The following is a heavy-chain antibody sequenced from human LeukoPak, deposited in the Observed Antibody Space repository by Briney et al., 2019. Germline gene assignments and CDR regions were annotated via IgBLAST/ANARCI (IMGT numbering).Heavy chain of an antibody. V-gene: IGHV4-30-4*08. D-gene: IGHD3-3*01. CDR1: GFTFSDYY. J-gene: IGHJ3*02. CDR3: ARDRTRYYDDAFDI. CDR2: IYYSGST. Sequence: LRLSCAASGFTFSDYYMSWIRQPPGKGLEWIGYIYYSGSTYYNPSLKSRVTISVDTSKNQFSLKLSSVTAADTAVYYCARDRTRYYDDAFDIWGQGTMVTVSP.